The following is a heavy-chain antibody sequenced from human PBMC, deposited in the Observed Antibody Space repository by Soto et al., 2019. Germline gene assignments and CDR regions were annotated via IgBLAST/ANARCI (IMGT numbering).Heavy chain of an antibody. CDR3: AKDIGYNEKAQDYYYYYGMDV. J-gene: IGHJ6*04. Sequence: GGSLRLSCAASGFTFDDYAMHWVRQAPGKGLEWVSLISWDGGSTYYADSVKGRFTISGDNSKNSLYLQMNSLRAEDTALYYCAKDIGYNEKAQDYYYYYGMDVRGEGTTVTVYS. D-gene: IGHD1-1*01. CDR1: GFTFDDYA. V-gene: IGHV3-43D*04. CDR2: ISWDGGST.